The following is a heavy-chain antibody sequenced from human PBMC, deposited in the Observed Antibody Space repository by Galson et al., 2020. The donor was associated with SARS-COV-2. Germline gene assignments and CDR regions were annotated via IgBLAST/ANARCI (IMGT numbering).Heavy chain of an antibody. CDR3: AKDRGDIVTTNMPVGLDV. D-gene: IGHD5-12*01. Sequence: GGSLRLSCAASGFTFSNYGMHWVRQAPGKGLEWVAVTSYGGSNRYYADSVKGRFTISRDNSKNTLYLQMNSLRAEDTAVYYCAKDRGDIVTTNMPVGLDVWGQGTTVTVSS. CDR1: GFTFSNYG. J-gene: IGHJ6*01. V-gene: IGHV3-30*18. CDR2: TSYGGSNR.